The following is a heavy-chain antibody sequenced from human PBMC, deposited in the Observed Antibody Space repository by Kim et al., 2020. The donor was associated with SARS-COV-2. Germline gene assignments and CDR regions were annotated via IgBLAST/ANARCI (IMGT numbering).Heavy chain of an antibody. V-gene: IGHV3-30*07. J-gene: IGHJ4*02. CDR2: K. Sequence: KREAVSEKGRFTIARDNSKNTLYLQMNSLRDEDTAVYYCVRVREVIQFDYWRQGTLVTVSS. CDR3: VRVREVIQFDY. D-gene: IGHD3-10*01.